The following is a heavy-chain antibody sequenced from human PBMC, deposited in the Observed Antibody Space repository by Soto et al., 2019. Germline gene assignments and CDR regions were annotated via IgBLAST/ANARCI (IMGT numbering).Heavy chain of an antibody. CDR2: ISYYGSNK. Sequence: QVQLVESGGGVVQPGRSLRLSCAASGLTFSSYGMQWVRQAPGKGLEWVAVISYYGSNKYYADSVKGRFTISRDNSKNTLYLQMNSLRAEDTAVYYCAKEGGYDSSGYYPGWGQGTLVTVSS. CDR1: GLTFSSYG. V-gene: IGHV3-30*18. D-gene: IGHD3-22*01. J-gene: IGHJ4*02. CDR3: AKEGGYDSSGYYPG.